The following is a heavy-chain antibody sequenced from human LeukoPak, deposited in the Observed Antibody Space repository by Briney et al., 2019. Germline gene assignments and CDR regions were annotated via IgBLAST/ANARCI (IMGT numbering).Heavy chain of an antibody. CDR3: ARHPVGARGSFDY. V-gene: IGHV1-69*04. CDR1: GGTFSSYA. Sequence: SVKVSCKASGGTFSSYAISWVRQAPGQVLEWMGRIIPILGIANYAQKFQGRVTITADKSTSTAYMELSSLRSEDTAVYYCARHPVGARGSFDYWGQGTLVTVSS. J-gene: IGHJ4*02. D-gene: IGHD1-26*01. CDR2: IIPILGIA.